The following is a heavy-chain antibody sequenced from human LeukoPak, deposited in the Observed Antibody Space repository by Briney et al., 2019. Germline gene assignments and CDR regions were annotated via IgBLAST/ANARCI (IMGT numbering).Heavy chain of an antibody. CDR3: ARDPYGGYNHNWFDP. D-gene: IGHD4-17*01. CDR1: GYTFTGYY. J-gene: IGHJ5*02. V-gene: IGHV1-2*02. CDR2: INPNSGGT. Sequence: ASVKVSCKASGYTFTGYYMHWVRQAPGQGLEWMGWINPNSGGTNYAQKFQGRVTMTRDTSISTAYMELSRLRSDDTAVYYCARDPYGGYNHNWFDPWGQGTLVTVSS.